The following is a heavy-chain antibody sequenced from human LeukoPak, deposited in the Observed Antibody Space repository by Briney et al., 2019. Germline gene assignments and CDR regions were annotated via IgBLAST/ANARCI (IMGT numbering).Heavy chain of an antibody. J-gene: IGHJ4*02. CDR1: GGTFSSYA. Sequence: GASVKVSCKASGGTFSSYAISWVRQAPGQGLEWMGGIIPIFGTANYAQKFQGRVTITADESTSTAYMELSSLRSEDTAVYYCATRIIERWLRDPDFDYWGQGTLVTVSS. V-gene: IGHV1-69*13. CDR3: ATRIIERWLRDPDFDY. CDR2: IIPIFGTA. D-gene: IGHD5-24*01.